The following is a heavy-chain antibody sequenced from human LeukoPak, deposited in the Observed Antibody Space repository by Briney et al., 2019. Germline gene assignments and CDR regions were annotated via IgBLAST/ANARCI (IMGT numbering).Heavy chain of an antibody. CDR3: ARQYYYDSSLGY. Sequence: PGGSLRLSCAASGFTVSSNYMSWVRQAPGKGLEWVSVIYSGGSTYYADSVKGRFTISRDNSKNTLYLQMNSLRAEDTAVYYCARQYYYDSSLGYWGQGTLVTVSS. V-gene: IGHV3-53*01. J-gene: IGHJ4*02. D-gene: IGHD3-22*01. CDR1: GFTVSSNY. CDR2: IYSGGST.